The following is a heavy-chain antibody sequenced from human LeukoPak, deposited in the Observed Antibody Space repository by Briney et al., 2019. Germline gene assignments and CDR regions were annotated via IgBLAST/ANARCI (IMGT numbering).Heavy chain of an antibody. CDR1: GFTFSSYE. Sequence: PGGSLRLSCAASGFTFSSYEMNWVRQAPGKGLEWVSYISSSGSTIYYADSVKGRFTISRDNAKNSLYLKMNSLRAEDTAVYYCARDQPGYSSGWYGWSQQTEYYFDYWGQGTLVTVSS. J-gene: IGHJ4*02. D-gene: IGHD6-19*01. CDR2: ISSSGSTI. CDR3: ARDQPGYSSGWYGWSQQTEYYFDY. V-gene: IGHV3-48*03.